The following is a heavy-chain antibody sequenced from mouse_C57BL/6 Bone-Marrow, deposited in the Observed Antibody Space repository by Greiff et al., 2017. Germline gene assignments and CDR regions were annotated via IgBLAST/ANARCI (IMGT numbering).Heavy chain of an antibody. V-gene: IGHV1-80*01. CDR1: GYAFSSYW. J-gene: IGHJ3*01. CDR2: IYPGDGDT. D-gene: IGHD1-1*01. CDR3: ARGDYGSRGYAMDY. Sequence: QVQLQQSGAELVKPGASVKISCKASGYAFSSYWMNWVKQRPGKGLEWIGQIYPGDGDTNYNGKFKGKATLTADKSSSTAYMQLSSLTSEDSAVYFCARGDYGSRGYAMDYWGQGTLVTVSA.